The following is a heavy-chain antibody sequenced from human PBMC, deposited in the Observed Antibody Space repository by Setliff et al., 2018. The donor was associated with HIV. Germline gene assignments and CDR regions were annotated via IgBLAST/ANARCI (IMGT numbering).Heavy chain of an antibody. D-gene: IGHD5-12*01. CDR3: ARSGYSGYDWSWFDP. V-gene: IGHV3-33*01. CDR2: IWSDGSEN. J-gene: IGHJ5*02. Sequence: SGYTLTEVSMHWVRQAPGKGLEWVAFIWSDGSENYYVDSVKGRFTISRDNSKNTLYLQMNSLGAEDTAVYYCARSGYSGYDWSWFDPWGQGTLVTVSS. CDR1: GYTLTEVS.